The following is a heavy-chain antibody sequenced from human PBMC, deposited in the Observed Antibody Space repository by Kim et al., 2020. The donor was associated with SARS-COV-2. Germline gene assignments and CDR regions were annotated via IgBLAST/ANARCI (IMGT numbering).Heavy chain of an antibody. CDR1: GGSISSSSYY. J-gene: IGHJ3*02. V-gene: IGHV4-39*07. CDR3: ARDPSGWYTDAFDI. Sequence: SETLSLTCTVSGGSISSSSYYWGWIRQPPGKGLEWIGSIYYSGSTYYNPSLKSRVTISVDTSKNQFSLKLSSVTAADTAVYYCARDPSGWYTDAFDIWG. CDR2: IYYSGST. D-gene: IGHD6-19*01.